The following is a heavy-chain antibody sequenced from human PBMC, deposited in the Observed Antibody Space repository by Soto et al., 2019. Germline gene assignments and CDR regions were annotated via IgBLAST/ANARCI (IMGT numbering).Heavy chain of an antibody. D-gene: IGHD4-4*01. CDR2: IYYSGST. CDR3: ARYSNWYYFDY. Sequence: SETLSLTCTVSGGSISSGGYYWSWMRQHPGKGLEWIGYIYYSGSTYYNPSLKSRVTISVDTSKNQFSLKLSSVTAADTAVYYCARYSNWYYFDYWGQGTLVTVSS. V-gene: IGHV4-31*03. J-gene: IGHJ4*02. CDR1: GGSISSGGYY.